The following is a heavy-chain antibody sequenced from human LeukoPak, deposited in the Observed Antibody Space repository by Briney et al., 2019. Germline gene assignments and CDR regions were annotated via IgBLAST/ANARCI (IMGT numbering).Heavy chain of an antibody. Sequence: TGGSLRLSCAGSGITLSSYWMSWVRQAPGKGLEWVGNIKQDASEKYFVDSLRGRFTISRDNAKNSLFLQMNSLRADDTAVYYCVRDQGAFDMWGHGTMVTVSS. J-gene: IGHJ3*02. CDR1: GITLSSYW. CDR2: IKQDASEK. V-gene: IGHV3-7*05. CDR3: VRDQGAFDM.